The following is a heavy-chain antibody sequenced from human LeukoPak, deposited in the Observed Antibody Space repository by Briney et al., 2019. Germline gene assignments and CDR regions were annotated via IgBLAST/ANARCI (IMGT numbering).Heavy chain of an antibody. CDR1: GYTFTGYY. D-gene: IGHD3-10*01. J-gene: IGHJ4*02. CDR2: INPNSGGT. V-gene: IGHV1-2*02. CDR3: ARDVLLWFGESFPPTVLDY. Sequence: ASVKVSCKASGYTFTGYYMHWVRQAPGQGLEWMGWINPNSGGTNYAQKFQGRVTMTRDTSISTAYMELSRLRSDDTAVYYCARDVLLWFGESFPPTVLDYWGQGTLVTVSS.